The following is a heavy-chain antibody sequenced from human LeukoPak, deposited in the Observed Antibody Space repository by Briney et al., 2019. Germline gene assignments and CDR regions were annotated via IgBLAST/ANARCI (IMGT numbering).Heavy chain of an antibody. J-gene: IGHJ4*02. CDR1: GYSISCGYY. CDR2: IYHSGST. Sequence: SETLSLTCAVSGYSISCGYYWGWIRQPPGKGLEWIGSIYHSGSTYYNPSLKSRVTISVDTSKNQFSLKLSSVTAADTAVYYCARHIGYYDFWSGHTFYYFDYWGQGTLVTVSS. D-gene: IGHD3-3*01. V-gene: IGHV4-38-2*01. CDR3: ARHIGYYDFWSGHTFYYFDY.